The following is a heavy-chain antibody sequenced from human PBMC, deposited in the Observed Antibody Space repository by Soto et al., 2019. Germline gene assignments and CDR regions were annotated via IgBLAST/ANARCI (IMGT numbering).Heavy chain of an antibody. Sequence: EVQLVESGGDLILPGGSLRLSCAASGFSASATYMSWVRQPPGKGLEWVSVIYSGGSASYADSVKGRFTISRDNSKNTVYLQMNNMRADDTGVSYCARGEEWGWRHYFDLWGQGTPVTVSS. J-gene: IGHJ4*02. CDR2: IYSGGSA. V-gene: IGHV3-53*01. CDR1: GFSASATY. CDR3: ARGEEWGWRHYFDL. D-gene: IGHD3-3*01.